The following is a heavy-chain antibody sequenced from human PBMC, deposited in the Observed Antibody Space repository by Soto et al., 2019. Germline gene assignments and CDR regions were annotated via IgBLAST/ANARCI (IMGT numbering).Heavy chain of an antibody. Sequence: PGGSLSLSCAASGFTFSSYGMHWVRQAPGKGLEWVAVIWYDGSNKYYAGSVKGRFTISRDNSKNTLYLQMNSLRAEDTAVYYCARDRGITMVRGGLLDYWVQGTLVTVSS. CDR1: GFTFSSYG. D-gene: IGHD3-10*01. J-gene: IGHJ4*02. CDR3: ARDRGITMVRGGLLDY. V-gene: IGHV3-33*01. CDR2: IWYDGSNK.